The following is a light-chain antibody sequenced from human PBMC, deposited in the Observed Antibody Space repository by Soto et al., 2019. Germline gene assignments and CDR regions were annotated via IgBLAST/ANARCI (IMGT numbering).Light chain of an antibody. CDR3: QHYGSSRT. J-gene: IGKJ1*01. Sequence: EIVLTQSPGTLSLSPGERATLSCRASQSVTSDLAWYQQKPGQAPRLLIYGASNRATRIPDRFSGSGSGIDFTLTVSRLEPEDFAVYYCQHYGSSRTFGQGTKVEIK. CDR2: GAS. CDR1: QSVTSD. V-gene: IGKV3-20*01.